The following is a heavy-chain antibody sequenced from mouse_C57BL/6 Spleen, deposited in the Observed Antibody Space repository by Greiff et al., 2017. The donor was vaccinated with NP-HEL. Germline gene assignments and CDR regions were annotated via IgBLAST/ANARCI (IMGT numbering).Heavy chain of an antibody. CDR3: ARDRLQAMDY. V-gene: IGHV5-4*01. CDR2: ISDGGSYT. D-gene: IGHD2-2*01. CDR1: GFTFSSYA. Sequence: EVKLMESGGGLVKPGGSLKLSCAASGFTFSSYAMSWVRQTPEKRLEWVATISDGGSYTYYPDNVKGRFTISRDNAKNNLYLQMSHLKSEDTAMYYCARDRLQAMDYWGQGTSVTVSS. J-gene: IGHJ4*01.